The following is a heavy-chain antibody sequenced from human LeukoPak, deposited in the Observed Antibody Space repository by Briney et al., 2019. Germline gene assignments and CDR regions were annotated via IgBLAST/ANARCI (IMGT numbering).Heavy chain of an antibody. Sequence: SETLSLTCAVYGGSFSGYYWSWIRQPPGKGLEWIGEINHSGSTNYNPSLKSRVTISVDTSKNQFSLKLSSVTAADTAVYYCARGLTYSSGWEDYWGQGTLVTVSS. V-gene: IGHV4-34*01. CDR3: ARGLTYSSGWEDY. CDR1: GGSFSGYY. J-gene: IGHJ4*02. CDR2: INHSGST. D-gene: IGHD6-19*01.